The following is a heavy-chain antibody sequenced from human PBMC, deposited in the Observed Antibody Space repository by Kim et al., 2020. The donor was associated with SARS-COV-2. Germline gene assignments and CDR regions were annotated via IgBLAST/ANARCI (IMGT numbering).Heavy chain of an antibody. CDR1: GFTFSSYG. Sequence: GGSLRLSCAASGFTFSSYGMHWVRQAPGKGLEWVAVISYDGSSKYYADSVKGRFTISRDNSKNTLYLQMNSLRAEDTAVYYCAKDKVTTDYYYYGMDVWGQGTTVTVSS. V-gene: IGHV3-30*18. CDR2: ISYDGSSK. D-gene: IGHD4-17*01. CDR3: AKDKVTTDYYYYGMDV. J-gene: IGHJ6*02.